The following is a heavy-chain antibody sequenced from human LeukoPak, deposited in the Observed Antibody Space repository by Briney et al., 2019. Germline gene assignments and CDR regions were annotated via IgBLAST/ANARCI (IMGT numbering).Heavy chain of an antibody. V-gene: IGHV1-2*02. CDR2: INPNSGGT. CDR3: ARIGGDMGEWLRFKRPRFNYAFDI. Sequence: ASVKVSCKASGYTFTGYYMHWVRQAPGQGLEWMGWINPNSGGTNYAQKFQGRVTMTRDTSISTAYMELSRLRSDDTAVYYCARIGGDMGEWLRFKRPRFNYAFDIWGQGTMVTVSS. CDR1: GYTFTGYY. J-gene: IGHJ3*02. D-gene: IGHD5-12*01.